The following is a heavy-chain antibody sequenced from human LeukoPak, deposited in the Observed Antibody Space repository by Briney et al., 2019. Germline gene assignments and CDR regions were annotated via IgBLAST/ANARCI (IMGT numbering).Heavy chain of an antibody. D-gene: IGHD2-2*01. CDR2: IYTSGST. J-gene: IGHJ4*02. V-gene: IGHV4-4*07. CDR3: AREIVVVGSSGMGYYFDY. Sequence: SETLSLTCTVSGGSISSYYWSWIRQPAGKGLEWIGRIYTSGSTNYNPSLKSRVTMSVDTSKNQFSLKLSSVTAADTAVYYCAREIVVVGSSGMGYYFDYWGQGTLVTVSS. CDR1: GGSISSYY.